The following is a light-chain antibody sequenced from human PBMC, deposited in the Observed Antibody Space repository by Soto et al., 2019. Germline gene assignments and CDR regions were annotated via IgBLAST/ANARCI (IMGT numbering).Light chain of an antibody. CDR2: GAS. CDR3: QQYNYWPPLT. J-gene: IGKJ4*01. V-gene: IGKV3D-15*01. CDR1: HSLCSN. Sequence: EMLMTQSPATLSVSPGERASLSCRSSHSLCSNLAWYQHKPGQAPRLLIYGASTRATGIPARFSGSGSGTEFTLTISSLQSEDFAVYYCQQYNYWPPLTFGGGTKVEIK.